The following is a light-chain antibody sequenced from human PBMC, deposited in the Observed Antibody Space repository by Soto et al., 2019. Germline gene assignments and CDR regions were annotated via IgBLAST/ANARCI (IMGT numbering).Light chain of an antibody. Sequence: EIVLTQSAGTLSLSPVERATLSCRASQSVSSSYLAWYKQKPGQAPRLLIYGASSRATGIPDRFSGSGSGTDFSLTISGLEPEDFAVYYCQQYGSSPPWTFGQGTRVELK. CDR1: QSVSSSY. V-gene: IGKV3-20*01. CDR3: QQYGSSPPWT. J-gene: IGKJ1*01. CDR2: GAS.